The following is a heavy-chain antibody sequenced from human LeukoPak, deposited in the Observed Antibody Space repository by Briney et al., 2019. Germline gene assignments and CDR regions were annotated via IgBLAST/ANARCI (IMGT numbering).Heavy chain of an antibody. J-gene: IGHJ5*02. V-gene: IGHV3-7*01. Sequence: AGSLRLSCAASGFSFSSYWMNWVRQAAGKGLEWVANIKKDGRETYYVDSVKGGFIISRDNSKNTLYLQMNSLIVEDTAVYYCAKDRTVVVAAYGGWFDPWGQGTLVTVSS. CDR3: AKDRTVVVAAYGGWFDP. CDR2: IKKDGRET. D-gene: IGHD2-15*01. CDR1: GFSFSSYW.